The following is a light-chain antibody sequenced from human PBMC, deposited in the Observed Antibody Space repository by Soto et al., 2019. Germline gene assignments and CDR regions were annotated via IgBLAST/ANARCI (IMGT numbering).Light chain of an antibody. Sequence: EIVMTLSPATLSVSPGEGATLSCRASQGIGSTLAWYQQKPGQAPRLLIYGASSRATGIPDRFSGSGSGTDFTLTISRLEPEDFAVYYCQQYGSSPSDFGQGTLPEIK. J-gene: IGKJ5*01. CDR1: QGIGST. V-gene: IGKV3-20*01. CDR2: GAS. CDR3: QQYGSSPSD.